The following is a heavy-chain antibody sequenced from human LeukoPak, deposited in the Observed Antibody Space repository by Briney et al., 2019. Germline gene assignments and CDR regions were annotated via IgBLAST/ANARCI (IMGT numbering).Heavy chain of an antibody. CDR1: GYTFTGYY. D-gene: IGHD1-26*01. Sequence: ASVKVSCKASGYTFTGYYMHWVRQAPGQGLEWMGWISAYNGNTNYAQKLQGRVTMTTDTSTSTAYMELRSLRSDDTAVYYCARDWEESYFDYWGQGTLVTVSS. CDR3: ARDWEESYFDY. J-gene: IGHJ4*02. CDR2: ISAYNGNT. V-gene: IGHV1-18*04.